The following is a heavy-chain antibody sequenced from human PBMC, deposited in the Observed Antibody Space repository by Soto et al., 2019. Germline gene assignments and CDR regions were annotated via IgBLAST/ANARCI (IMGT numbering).Heavy chain of an antibody. Sequence: GGSLRLSCAASGFDFGSYALTWVRQAPEKGMEWVSTISATGSTTYYADSVKGRFSINRDNSKNTLYLQMNSLRVEDTAVYYCALEVDFSGQGTLVTVST. CDR2: ISATGSTT. CDR1: GFDFGSYA. D-gene: IGHD1-1*01. CDR3: ALEVDF. J-gene: IGHJ5*01. V-gene: IGHV3-23*01.